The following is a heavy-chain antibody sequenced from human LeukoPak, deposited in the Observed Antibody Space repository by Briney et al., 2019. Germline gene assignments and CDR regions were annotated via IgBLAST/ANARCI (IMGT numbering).Heavy chain of an antibody. D-gene: IGHD3-10*01. V-gene: IGHV3-48*01. CDR1: GFTFSSYE. Sequence: GGSLRLSCAASGFTFSSYEMNWVRQAPGKGLEWVSYISSSSSTIYYADSVKGRFTISRDNAKNSLYLQMNSLRAEDTAVYFCAMIYGSGQDGGQGTLVTVSS. J-gene: IGHJ4*02. CDR3: AMIYGSGQD. CDR2: ISSSSSTI.